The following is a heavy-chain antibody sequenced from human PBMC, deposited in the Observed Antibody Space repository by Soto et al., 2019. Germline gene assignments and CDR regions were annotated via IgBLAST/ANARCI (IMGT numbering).Heavy chain of an antibody. V-gene: IGHV1-18*04. D-gene: IGHD5-18*01. CDR2: ISAYNGNT. CDR1: GYTFTSYG. Sequence: ASVKVSCKASGYTFTSYGISWVRQAPGQGLEWMGWISAYNGNTNYAQKLQGRVTMTTDTSTSTAYMELRSLRSDDTAVYYCARDCEGSYGYCDYYYGMDVWGQGTTVTVSS. CDR3: ARDCEGSYGYCDYYYGMDV. J-gene: IGHJ6*02.